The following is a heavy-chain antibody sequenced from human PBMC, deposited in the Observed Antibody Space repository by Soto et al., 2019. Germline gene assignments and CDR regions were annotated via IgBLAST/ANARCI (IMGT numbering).Heavy chain of an antibody. J-gene: IGHJ4*02. CDR2: INHSGST. Sequence: QVQLQQWGAGLLKPSETLSLTCAVYGGSFSGYYWSWIRQPPGKGLEWIGEINHSGSTNYNPSLKSRVTISVDTSKNRFSLKLSSVTAADTAVYYCAVTTTTLVDYWGQGTLVTVSS. CDR1: GGSFSGYY. V-gene: IGHV4-34*01. D-gene: IGHD4-17*01. CDR3: AVTTTTLVDY.